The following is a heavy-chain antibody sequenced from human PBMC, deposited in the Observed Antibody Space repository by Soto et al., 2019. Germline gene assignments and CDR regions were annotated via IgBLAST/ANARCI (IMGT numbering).Heavy chain of an antibody. CDR1: GFTFSRYA. Sequence: GGSLRLSCAASGFTFSRYATTWVRQAPGKGLEWVSAISGSGGNTYYADSVKGRFTISRDNSKNTLYLQMNSLRAEDTAVYYCAKESVVVVVAATLDYWGQGTLVTVSS. D-gene: IGHD2-15*01. V-gene: IGHV3-23*01. CDR3: AKESVVVVVAATLDY. J-gene: IGHJ4*02. CDR2: ISGSGGNT.